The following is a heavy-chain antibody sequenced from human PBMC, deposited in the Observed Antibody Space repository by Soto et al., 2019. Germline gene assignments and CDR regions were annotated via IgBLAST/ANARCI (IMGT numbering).Heavy chain of an antibody. D-gene: IGHD3-10*01. V-gene: IGHV4-30-4*01. CDR3: ARAAGYYDSGTYITY. Sequence: ASETLSLTCTVSGGSISGGDYYWSWIRQPPGKGLEWIGYIYHSGSTYYNPSLKSRLTISVDTSKNQFSLKLSSVTAADTAVYYCARAAGYYDSGTYITYWGQGTLVTVSS. J-gene: IGHJ4*02. CDR2: IYHSGST. CDR1: GGSISGGDYY.